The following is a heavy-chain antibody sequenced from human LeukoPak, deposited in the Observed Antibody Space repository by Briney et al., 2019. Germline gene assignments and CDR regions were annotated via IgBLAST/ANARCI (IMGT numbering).Heavy chain of an antibody. J-gene: IGHJ4*02. CDR3: ARNYYGSGSYRDFDD. CDR1: GYTFTGYY. Sequence: ASVKVSCKASGYTFTGYYMHCVRQAPGQGLEWMGWINPNSGGTNYAQKFQGWVTMTRDTSISTAYMELSRLRSDDTAVYYCARNYYGSGSYRDFDDWGQGTLVTVSS. CDR2: INPNSGGT. D-gene: IGHD3-10*01. V-gene: IGHV1-2*04.